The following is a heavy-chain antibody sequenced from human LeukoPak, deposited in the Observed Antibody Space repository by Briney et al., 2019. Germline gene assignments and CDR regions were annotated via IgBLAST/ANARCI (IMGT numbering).Heavy chain of an antibody. V-gene: IGHV3-23*01. J-gene: IGHJ4*02. Sequence: GGSLRLSCAASGFTFSSYAMSWVRQASGKGLEWVSAISGSGGSTYYADSVKGRFTISRDNSKNTLYLQMNSLRAEDTAVYYCAKDSRLWQYYFDYWGQGTLVTVSS. CDR3: AKDSRLWQYYFDY. CDR1: GFTFSSYA. CDR2: ISGSGGST. D-gene: IGHD6-19*01.